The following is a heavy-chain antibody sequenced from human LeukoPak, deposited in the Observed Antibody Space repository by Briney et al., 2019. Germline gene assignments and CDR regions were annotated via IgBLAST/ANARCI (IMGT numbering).Heavy chain of an antibody. CDR1: GGSFSGYY. Sequence: SETLSLTCAVYGGSFSGYYWSWIRQPPGKGLEWIGEINHSGSTNDNPSLKSRVTISVDTSKNQFSLKLSSVTAADTAVYYCARHSKYSTRDVWGQGTTVTVSS. D-gene: IGHD6-13*01. V-gene: IGHV4-34*01. CDR2: INHSGST. J-gene: IGHJ6*02. CDR3: ARHSKYSTRDV.